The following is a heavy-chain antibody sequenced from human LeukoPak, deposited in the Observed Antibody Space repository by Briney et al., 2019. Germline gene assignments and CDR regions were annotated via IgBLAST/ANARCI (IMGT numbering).Heavy chain of an antibody. Sequence: GGSLRLSCAASGFTFSSYAMSWVRQAPGKGLEWVSAFSGSGDITYYADSVKGRFTISRDNAKNSLYLQMNSLRAKDTAVYYCARDKIEGPTKLDYWGQGILVTVSS. D-gene: IGHD1-1*01. CDR1: GFTFSSYA. V-gene: IGHV3-23*01. J-gene: IGHJ4*02. CDR3: ARDKIEGPTKLDY. CDR2: FSGSGDIT.